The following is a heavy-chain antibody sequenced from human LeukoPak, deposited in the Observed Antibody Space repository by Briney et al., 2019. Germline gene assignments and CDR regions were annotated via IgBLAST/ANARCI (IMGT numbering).Heavy chain of an antibody. V-gene: IGHV3-30*04. CDR3: TGGNDVADFDY. CDR2: ISYDGSNK. CDR1: GFTFSSYA. Sequence: GGSLRLSCAASGFTFSSYAMHWVRQAPGKGLEWVAVISYDGSNKYYADSVKGRFTISRDNAKNSLYLQMNSLRAEDTAVYYCTGGNDVADFDYWGQGTLVTVSS. J-gene: IGHJ4*02. D-gene: IGHD4-23*01.